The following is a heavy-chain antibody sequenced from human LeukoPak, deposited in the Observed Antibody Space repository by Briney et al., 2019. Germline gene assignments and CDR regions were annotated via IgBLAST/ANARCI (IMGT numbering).Heavy chain of an antibody. Sequence: PSETLSLTCTVSGGSISSGGYCWGWIRQPPGKGLEWIGSFCYRGRTYYTPSLKSRVTISVDTSQDQFSLTLRSVIAADTAVYYCARQEGGELEQRFLDSAPYYFDYWGQGTLVTVSS. CDR3: ARQEGGELEQRFLDSAPYYFDY. V-gene: IGHV4-39*01. J-gene: IGHJ4*02. D-gene: IGHD3-3*01. CDR2: FCYRGRT. CDR1: GGSISSGGYC.